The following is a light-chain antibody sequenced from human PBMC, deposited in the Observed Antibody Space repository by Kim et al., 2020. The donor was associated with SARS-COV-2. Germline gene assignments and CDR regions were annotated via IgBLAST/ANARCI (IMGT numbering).Light chain of an antibody. Sequence: EIVMTQSPATLSVSPGERATLSCRASQSVSSNLAWYQQKPGQAPRLLIYAVSTRATGIPARFSGSGSGTEFTLTISSLQSEDFAVYYCQQYNNWPPYTFGQGTKLEI. CDR2: AVS. J-gene: IGKJ2*01. CDR1: QSVSSN. CDR3: QQYNNWPPYT. V-gene: IGKV3-15*01.